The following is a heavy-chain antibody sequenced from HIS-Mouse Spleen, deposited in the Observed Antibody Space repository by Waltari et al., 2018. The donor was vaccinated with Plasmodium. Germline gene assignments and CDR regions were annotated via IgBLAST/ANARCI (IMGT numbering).Heavy chain of an antibody. Sequence: EVQLVESGGGLVKPGGSLRISCAASGFTLRVCSMTWVRQAPGKWMEWVSSISSSSSYIYYADSVKGRFTISRDNAKNSLYLQMNSLRAEDTAVYYCARDRSAAALLGYWGQGTLVTVSS. V-gene: IGHV3-21*01. CDR3: ARDRSAAALLGY. J-gene: IGHJ4*02. CDR2: ISSSSSYI. D-gene: IGHD6-13*01. CDR1: GFTLRVCS.